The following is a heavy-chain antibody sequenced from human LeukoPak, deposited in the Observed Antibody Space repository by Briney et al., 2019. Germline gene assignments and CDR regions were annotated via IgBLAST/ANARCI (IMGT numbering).Heavy chain of an antibody. D-gene: IGHD6-6*01. J-gene: IGHJ4*02. CDR2: TYSGGST. V-gene: IGHV3-66*02. CDR1: GFTVSSNY. CDR3: ARLEYSSTGNY. Sequence: HPGGSLRLSRAASGFTVSSNYMSWVRQAPGKGLEWVSVTYSGGSTYYADSVKGRFTISRDNSKNTLYLQMNSLRAEDTAVYYCARLEYSSTGNYWGQGTLVTVSS.